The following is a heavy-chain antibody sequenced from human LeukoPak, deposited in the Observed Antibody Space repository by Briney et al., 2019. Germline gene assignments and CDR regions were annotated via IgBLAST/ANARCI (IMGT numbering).Heavy chain of an antibody. J-gene: IGHJ4*02. V-gene: IGHV1-18*01. D-gene: IGHD1-26*01. CDR1: GYTFTSYG. CDR3: ARDSVSWELTPSIDY. CDR2: ISTYNGNI. Sequence: ASVKVSCKASGYTFTSYGISWVRQAPGQGLEWMGWISTYNGNIDYAQNLQGRVTMTTDTSTSTAYMELRSLRSDDTAVYYCARDSVSWELTPSIDYWGQGTLVTVSS.